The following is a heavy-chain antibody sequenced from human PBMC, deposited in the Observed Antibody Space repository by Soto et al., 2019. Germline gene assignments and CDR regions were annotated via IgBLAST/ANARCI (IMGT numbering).Heavy chain of an antibody. CDR1: GHTFSTFG. J-gene: IGHJ6*02. CDR2: ISAYSGNT. CDR3: ARPLDSYYYAIDV. Sequence: ASVKVSCKASGHTFSTFGLNWVRQAPGQGLEWMGWISAYSGNTNYAQRFQGRVTMTIDTSTTTAYMELTSLRSDDTAVYYCARPLDSYYYAIDVWGQGTTVTVSS. V-gene: IGHV1-18*01.